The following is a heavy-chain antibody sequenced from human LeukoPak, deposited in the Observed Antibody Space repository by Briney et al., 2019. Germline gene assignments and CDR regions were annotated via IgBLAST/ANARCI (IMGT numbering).Heavy chain of an antibody. V-gene: IGHV4-30-2*01. CDR2: IYHSGNT. J-gene: IGHJ4*02. D-gene: IGHD2-2*01. CDR3: AREILGTSYYDY. CDR1: GGSISSGGYY. Sequence: PSQTLSLTCTVSGGSISSGGYYWNWIRQPPGKGLEWIGYIYHSGNTYYNPSIKSRVTISVDRSKNQFSLKLNSLTAADTAVYYCAREILGTSYYDYWGQGTLVTVSS.